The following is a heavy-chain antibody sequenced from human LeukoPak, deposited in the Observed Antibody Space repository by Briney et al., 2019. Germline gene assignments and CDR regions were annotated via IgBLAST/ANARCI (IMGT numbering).Heavy chain of an antibody. Sequence: GGSLRLSCAASGFTFSSYSMNWVRRAPGKGLEWVSSISSSSSYIYYADSVKGRFTISRDNAKNPLYLQMNSLRAEDTAVYYCAIGRYCSSTSCYAPNWFDPWGQGTLVTVSS. D-gene: IGHD2-2*01. CDR2: ISSSSSYI. V-gene: IGHV3-21*01. J-gene: IGHJ5*02. CDR1: GFTFSSYS. CDR3: AIGRYCSSTSCYAPNWFDP.